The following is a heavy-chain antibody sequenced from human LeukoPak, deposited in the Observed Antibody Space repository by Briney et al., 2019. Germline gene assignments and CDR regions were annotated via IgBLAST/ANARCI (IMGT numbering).Heavy chain of an antibody. J-gene: IGHJ4*02. CDR1: DFTLSDYY. V-gene: IGHV3-72*01. Sequence: PGGSLRLSCEASDFTLSDYYMDWVRQAPGQGLEWVGRIRNKANGDTTEYAASVQGRFIISRDDSRNSLFLQMNSLQNEDTAIYHCTRRRYCGGGNCYSPFDNWGQGALVTVSS. CDR2: IRNKANGDTT. CDR3: TRRRYCGGGNCYSPFDN. D-gene: IGHD2-15*01.